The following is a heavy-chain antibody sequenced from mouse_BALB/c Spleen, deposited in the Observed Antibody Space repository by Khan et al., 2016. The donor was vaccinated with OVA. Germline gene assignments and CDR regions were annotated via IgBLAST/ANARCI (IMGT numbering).Heavy chain of an antibody. D-gene: IGHD2-3*01. V-gene: IGHV5-17*02. CDR2: ISSDSNTI. Sequence: EVELVESGGGLVQTGGSRKLSCAASGFTFSGFGMHWVRQAPEKGLEWVAYISSDSNTIYYADTVKDRFTISRDNPKNTLFLQMTSLRSEDTAMYYCARTGYYYFDYWGQGTTLTVSS. CDR1: GFTFSGFG. CDR3: ARTGYYYFDY. J-gene: IGHJ2*01.